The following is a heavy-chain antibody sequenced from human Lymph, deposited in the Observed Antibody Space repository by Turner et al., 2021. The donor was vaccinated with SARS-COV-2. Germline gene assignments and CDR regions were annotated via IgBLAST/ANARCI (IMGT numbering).Heavy chain of an antibody. CDR2: MNPNSGNT. Sequence: QVQLVQSGAEVKKPGSSVKVSCNASGYTFTSYDINWVRQATGQGLEWMGWMNPNSGNTGYAQKFQGRGTMTRNTSISTADMELSSLRSEDTAVYYCARAAQLTVWFDPWGQGTLVTVSS. J-gene: IGHJ5*02. V-gene: IGHV1-8*01. CDR3: ARAAQLTVWFDP. D-gene: IGHD3-9*01. CDR1: GYTFTSYD.